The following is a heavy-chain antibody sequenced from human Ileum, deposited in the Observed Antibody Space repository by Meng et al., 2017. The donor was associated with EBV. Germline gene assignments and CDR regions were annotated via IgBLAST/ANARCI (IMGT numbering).Heavy chain of an antibody. J-gene: IGHJ4*02. CDR1: GYTFTSYY. CDR2: INPSTGTT. Sequence: QVQLVQSGVEVKKPGASVKVSCKASGYTFTSYYIHWVRQAPGQGLEWMGIINPSTGTTTYAQNLQGRVTMTRDTSTSTVYMELSSLRSEDTAVYYCARDCLAGYTSGWQFDYWGQGTLVTVSS. D-gene: IGHD6-19*01. V-gene: IGHV1-46*04. CDR3: ARDCLAGYTSGWQFDY.